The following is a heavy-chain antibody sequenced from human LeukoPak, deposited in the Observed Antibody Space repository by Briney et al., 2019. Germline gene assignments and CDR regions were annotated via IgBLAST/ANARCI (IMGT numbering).Heavy chain of an antibody. V-gene: IGHV4-34*01. CDR1: GGSFSGYY. J-gene: IGHJ5*02. CDR2: INHCGST. Sequence: SETLSLTCAVYGGSFSGYYWSWIRQPPGKGLEWIGEINHCGSTNYNPYLKSRFTISVDTSKNQFSLKLSSVTAADTAVYYCARGKGYSYGYGWFDPWGQGTLVTVSS. D-gene: IGHD5-18*01. CDR3: ARGKGYSYGYGWFDP.